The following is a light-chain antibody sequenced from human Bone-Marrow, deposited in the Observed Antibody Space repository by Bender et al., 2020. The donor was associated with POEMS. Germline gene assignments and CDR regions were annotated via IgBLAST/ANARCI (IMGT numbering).Light chain of an antibody. V-gene: IGLV2-11*01. CDR3: CYTEGSAKRM. Sequence: QSALTQPRSVSGSPGQSVTISCTGTSSDVGNYNYVSWYQQHPGKAPKLMIYDVTKRPSGVPDRYSDSKSGTTASLTISGLQAEDEAAYYCCYTEGSAKRMFGGGEKVTVL. CDR1: SSDVGNYNY. J-gene: IGLJ3*02. CDR2: DVT.